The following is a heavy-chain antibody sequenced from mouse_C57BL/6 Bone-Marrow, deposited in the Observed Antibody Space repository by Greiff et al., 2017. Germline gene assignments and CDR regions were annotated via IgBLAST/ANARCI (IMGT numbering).Heavy chain of an antibody. Sequence: VESGGGLVQPKGSLKLSCAASGFSFNTYAMNWVRQAPGKGLEWVARIRSKSNNYATYYADSVKDRFTISRDDSESMLYLQMNNLKTEDTAMYYCVRQDGYAMDYWGQGTSVTVSS. CDR2: IRSKSNNYAT. CDR3: VRQDGYAMDY. CDR1: GFSFNTYA. D-gene: IGHD2-3*01. V-gene: IGHV10-1*01. J-gene: IGHJ4*01.